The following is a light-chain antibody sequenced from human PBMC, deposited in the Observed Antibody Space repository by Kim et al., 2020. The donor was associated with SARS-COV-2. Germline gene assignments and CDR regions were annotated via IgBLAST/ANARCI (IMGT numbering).Light chain of an antibody. J-gene: IGKJ2*01. CDR2: GAL. V-gene: IGKV1-39*01. CDR3: QQNSRVPYT. Sequence: DIQVTQSPSSLSASVGARVTLTCRTSQNIGSYLNWYQQKPGKAPKLLIYGALRLQSGAPTRFSGSGSKTDFTLTITSLQSEDFATYLCQQNSRVPYTCGQETKLEI. CDR1: QNIGSY.